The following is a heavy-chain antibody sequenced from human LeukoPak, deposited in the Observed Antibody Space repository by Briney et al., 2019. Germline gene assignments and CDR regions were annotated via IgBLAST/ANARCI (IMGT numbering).Heavy chain of an antibody. CDR3: TTDGPIVVVVAATDNWFDP. CDR2: ISGSGGST. J-gene: IGHJ5*02. CDR1: GFTFSSYA. D-gene: IGHD2-15*01. V-gene: IGHV3-23*01. Sequence: GSLRLSCAASGFTFSSYAMSWVRQAPGKGLEWVSAISGSGGSTYYADSVKGRFTISRDNSKNTLYLQMNSLKTEDTAVYYCTTDGPIVVVVAATDNWFDPWGQGTLVTVSS.